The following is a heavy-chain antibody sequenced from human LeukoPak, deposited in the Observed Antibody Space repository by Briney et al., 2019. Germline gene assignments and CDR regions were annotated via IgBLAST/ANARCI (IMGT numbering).Heavy chain of an antibody. Sequence: GGSLRLSCAASGFTFSSYAMHWVRQAPGKGLEWVAVISYDGSNKYYADSVKGRFTVSRDNSQNTLYLQMNSLRTEDTALYYCARDSWDILTGYSHYLDYWGRGTLVTVSS. CDR2: ISYDGSNK. V-gene: IGHV3-30-3*01. CDR3: ARDSWDILTGYSHYLDY. D-gene: IGHD3-9*01. J-gene: IGHJ4*02. CDR1: GFTFSSYA.